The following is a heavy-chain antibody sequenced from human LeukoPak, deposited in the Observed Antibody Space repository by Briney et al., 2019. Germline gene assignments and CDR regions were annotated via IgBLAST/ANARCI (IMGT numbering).Heavy chain of an antibody. CDR1: GGTFSSYA. J-gene: IGHJ4*02. Sequence: SVKVSCKASGGTFSSYAISWVRQAPGQGLEWMGGIIPIFVTANYAQKFQGRVTITADESTSTAYMELSSLRSEDTAVYYCARDCSGGSCYPGPNYDYWGQGTLVTVSS. CDR2: IIPIFVTA. V-gene: IGHV1-69*01. CDR3: ARDCSGGSCYPGPNYDY. D-gene: IGHD2-15*01.